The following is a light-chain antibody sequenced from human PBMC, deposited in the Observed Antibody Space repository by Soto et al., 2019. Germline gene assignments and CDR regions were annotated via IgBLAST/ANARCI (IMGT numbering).Light chain of an antibody. Sequence: QSLLTQPPSGSAVPGQKGTIFTSGSSSNIGNNYVSWYQQLPGTAPKLLIYENNKRPSGIPDRFSGSKSGTSATLGITGLQTGDEADYYCGTWDSSLSAYVFGTGTKVTVL. V-gene: IGLV1-51*02. CDR3: GTWDSSLSAYV. CDR2: ENN. CDR1: SSNIGNNY. J-gene: IGLJ1*01.